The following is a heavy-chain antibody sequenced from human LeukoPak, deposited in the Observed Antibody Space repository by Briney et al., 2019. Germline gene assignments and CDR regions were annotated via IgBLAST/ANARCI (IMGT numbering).Heavy chain of an antibody. D-gene: IGHD3-16*01. Sequence: SQTLSLTCTVSGGSISSGGYYWSWIRQHPGKGLEWIGYIYYSGSTYYNPSLKSRVTISVDTSKNQFSLKLSSVTAADTAVYNCARDYDYVWGSFGYWGQGTLVTVSS. CDR3: ARDYDYVWGSFGY. J-gene: IGHJ4*02. V-gene: IGHV4-31*03. CDR1: GGSISSGGYY. CDR2: IYYSGST.